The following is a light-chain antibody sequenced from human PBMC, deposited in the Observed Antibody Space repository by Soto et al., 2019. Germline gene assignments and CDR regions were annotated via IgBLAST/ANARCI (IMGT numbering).Light chain of an antibody. J-gene: IGLJ2*01. CDR3: QAWDSSTAV. Sequence: SYELTQPPSVSVSPGQTASITCSGDKLGDKYACWYQRKPGQSPVLVIYQETKRPSGIPERFSGSNSGNTATLTISGTQAMDEADYYCQAWDSSTAVLGGGTKLTVL. V-gene: IGLV3-1*01. CDR1: KLGDKY. CDR2: QET.